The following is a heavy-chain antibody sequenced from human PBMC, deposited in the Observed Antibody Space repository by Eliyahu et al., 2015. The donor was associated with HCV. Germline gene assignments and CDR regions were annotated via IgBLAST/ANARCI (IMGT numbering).Heavy chain of an antibody. D-gene: IGHD3-22*01. J-gene: IGHJ4*02. CDR3: ARRAYYDSSGWSFDS. V-gene: IGHV5-51*01. CDR1: GYSFTSYW. CDR2: IYPGXSDT. Sequence: EVQLVQSGAEVKKPGESLKISXXGSGYSFTSYWIGWVRQMPGKGLEWMGIIYPGXSDTRYSPSFQGQVTISADKSISTAYLQWSSLKASDTAMYYCARRAYYDSSGWSFDSWGQGTLVTVSS.